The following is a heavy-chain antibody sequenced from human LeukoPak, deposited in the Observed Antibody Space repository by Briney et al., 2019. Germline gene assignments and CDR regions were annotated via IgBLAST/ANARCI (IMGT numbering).Heavy chain of an antibody. Sequence: SVKVSCKASGGTFNSYAISWVRQAPGQGLEWMGGIIPIFGTANYAQKFQGRVTITTDESTSTAYMELSSLRSEDTAVYYCARVALDSSYYYYYYYMDVWGKGTTVTVSS. J-gene: IGHJ6*03. CDR2: IIPIFGTA. D-gene: IGHD6-6*01. CDR3: ARVALDSSYYYYYYYMDV. V-gene: IGHV1-69*05. CDR1: GGTFNSYA.